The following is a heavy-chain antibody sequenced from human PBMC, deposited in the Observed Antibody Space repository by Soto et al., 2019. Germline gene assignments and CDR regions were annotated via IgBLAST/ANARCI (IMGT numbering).Heavy chain of an antibody. J-gene: IGHJ3*02. CDR2: ISAYNGNT. CDR3: ARFGVGSGYYYSGAFDI. V-gene: IGHV1-18*01. D-gene: IGHD3-22*01. CDR1: GYTFTSYG. Sequence: ASVKVSCKASGYTFTSYGISWVRQAPGQGLEWMGWISAYNGNTNYAQKLQGRVTMTTDTSTSTAYMELRSLRSDDTAVYYCARFGVGSGYYYSGAFDIWGQGTMVTVSS.